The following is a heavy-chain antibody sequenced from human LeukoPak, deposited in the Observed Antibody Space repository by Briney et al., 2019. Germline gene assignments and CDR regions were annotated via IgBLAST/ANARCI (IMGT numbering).Heavy chain of an antibody. Sequence: GGCLRLSCAASGFTFSSYWMHWVRQAPGKGLVWVSRINSDGSSTSYADSVKGRFTISRDNAKNTLYLQMNSLRAEDTAVYYCARQEQSFRISSYFDYWGQGTLVTVSS. D-gene: IGHD6-13*01. V-gene: IGHV3-74*01. J-gene: IGHJ4*02. CDR1: GFTFSSYW. CDR3: ARQEQSFRISSYFDY. CDR2: INSDGSST.